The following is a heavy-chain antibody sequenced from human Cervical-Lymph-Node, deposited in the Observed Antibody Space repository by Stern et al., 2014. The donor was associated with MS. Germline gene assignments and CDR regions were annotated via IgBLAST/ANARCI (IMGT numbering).Heavy chain of an antibody. CDR3: ARSGGSF. CDR1: GYTFTNYG. J-gene: IGHJ4*02. D-gene: IGHD3-16*01. CDR2: ISTNNGNT. V-gene: IGHV1-18*01. Sequence: QVQQVQSGPELKKPGASVKVSCKASGYTFTNYGINWVRQAPVQGLEGMGWISTNNGNTHYAQNIQGRVTMTTDTSTTTAYMELRSLRSDDTAVYYCARSGGSFWGRGTLVTVSS.